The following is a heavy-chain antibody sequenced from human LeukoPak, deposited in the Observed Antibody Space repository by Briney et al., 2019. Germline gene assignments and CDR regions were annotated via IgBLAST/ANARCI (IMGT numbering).Heavy chain of an antibody. CDR3: TRVGIEVAATGYYYMDV. CDR2: IRSKAYGGTT. D-gene: IGHD6-19*01. CDR1: GFTFGDYA. Sequence: PGRSLRLSCTASGFTFGDYAMSWVRQAPGKGLEWVGFIRSKAYGGTTEYAASVKGRFTISRDDSKSIAYLQMNSLKTEDTAVYYCTRVGIEVAATGYYYMDVWGKGTTVTVSS. V-gene: IGHV3-49*04. J-gene: IGHJ6*03.